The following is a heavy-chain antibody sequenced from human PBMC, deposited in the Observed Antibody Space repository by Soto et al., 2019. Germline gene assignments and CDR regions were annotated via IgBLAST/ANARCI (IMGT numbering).Heavy chain of an antibody. CDR1: GYTFTTYY. CDR2: IDPTHGST. CDR3: ARVPYDTTGYYAF. D-gene: IGHD3-22*01. Sequence: ASVKVSCKAAGYTFTTYYMHWVRQAPGQGLEWMGVIDPTHGSTTYAQKFQGRVTMTSDTSTNTVYMELSSLKSEDTAVYYCARVPYDTTGYYAFWGQGNLVTVSS. J-gene: IGHJ4*02. V-gene: IGHV1-46*01.